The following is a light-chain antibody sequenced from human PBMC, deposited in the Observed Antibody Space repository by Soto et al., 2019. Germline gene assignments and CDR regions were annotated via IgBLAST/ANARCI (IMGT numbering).Light chain of an antibody. J-gene: IGKJ4*01. Sequence: EIVLTQSPATLSLSPGERATLSCRASPSVRNDLVWYHQKPGQAPRVRIYSASNRATGIPARFSGGGSWTDFTLTFSSLAPEDFVVYYCQQRTNWPPTFGGGTKVEMK. CDR1: PSVRND. CDR2: SAS. CDR3: QQRTNWPPT. V-gene: IGKV3-11*01.